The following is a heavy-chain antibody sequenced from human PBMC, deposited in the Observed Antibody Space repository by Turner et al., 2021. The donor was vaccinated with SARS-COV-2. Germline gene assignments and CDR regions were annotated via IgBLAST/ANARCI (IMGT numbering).Heavy chain of an antibody. CDR3: ARVKSTVTTYYYYYMDV. J-gene: IGHJ6*03. D-gene: IGHD4-4*01. V-gene: IGHV4-39*01. Sequence: HLQLQESGPGLVKPSETLSLTCSVSGGSISSSSYYWGWIRQPPGKGPEWIGSVYYRGNTYYNPSLESRVTISVDTSNNQFSLKLNSVTAADTAVYYCARVKSTVTTYYYYYMDVWGKGTTVTVSS. CDR2: VYYRGNT. CDR1: GGSISSSSYY.